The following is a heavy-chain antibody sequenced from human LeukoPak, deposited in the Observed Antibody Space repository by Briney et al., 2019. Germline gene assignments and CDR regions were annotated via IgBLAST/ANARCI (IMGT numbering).Heavy chain of an antibody. D-gene: IGHD1-26*01. CDR1: GGSISSSTDY. J-gene: IGHJ4*02. CDR2: IYYSGST. Sequence: PSETLSLTCAVSGGSISSSTDYWGWIRQPPGKGLEWIANIYYSGSTYYNPSLKSRVTISVDTSKNQFSLRLSSVTAADTAMYYCARLRSPGDFDYWGQGTLVTVSS. V-gene: IGHV4-39*07. CDR3: ARLRSPGDFDY.